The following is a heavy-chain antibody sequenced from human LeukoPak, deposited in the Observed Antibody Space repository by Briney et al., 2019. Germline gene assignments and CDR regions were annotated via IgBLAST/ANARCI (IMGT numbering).Heavy chain of an antibody. CDR2: INHSGST. CDR1: GGSFSGYY. Sequence: SETLSLTCAVYGGSFSGYYWSWIRQPPGKGLEWIGEINHSGSTNYNPSLKSRVTISVDTSKNQFSLKLSSVTAADTAVYFCAGEKFGSPHYWGQGTLVTVSS. CDR3: AGEKFGSPHY. V-gene: IGHV4-34*01. J-gene: IGHJ4*02. D-gene: IGHD1-26*01.